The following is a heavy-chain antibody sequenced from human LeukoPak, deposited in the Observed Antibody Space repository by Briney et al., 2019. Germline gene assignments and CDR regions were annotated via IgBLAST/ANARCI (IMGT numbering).Heavy chain of an antibody. CDR1: GGSISSSSYY. CDR2: IYYSGST. CDR3: ARGLLYGSGSKSHAFDI. V-gene: IGHV4-30-4*08. Sequence: SETLSLTCTVSGGSISSSSYYWGWIRQPPGKGLEWIGYIYYSGSTYYNPSLKSRVTISVDTSKNQFSLKLSSVTAADTAVYYCARGLLYGSGSKSHAFDIWGQGTMVTVSS. D-gene: IGHD3-10*01. J-gene: IGHJ3*02.